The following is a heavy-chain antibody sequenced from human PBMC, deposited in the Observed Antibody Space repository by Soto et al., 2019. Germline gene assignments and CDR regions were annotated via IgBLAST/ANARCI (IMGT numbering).Heavy chain of an antibody. J-gene: IGHJ4*02. CDR1: GFTFNRYA. CDR2: ISGSGATT. D-gene: IGHD2-21*02. V-gene: IGHV3-23*01. CDR3: AKDPEVVVTAPDY. Sequence: GGSLRLSCAASGFTFNRYAMNWVRQAAGKGLEWVSGISGSGATTYYADSVKGRSTISRDNSKNTLYLQMNSLGAGDTAVYYCAKDPEVVVTAPDYWGQGTLVTVSS.